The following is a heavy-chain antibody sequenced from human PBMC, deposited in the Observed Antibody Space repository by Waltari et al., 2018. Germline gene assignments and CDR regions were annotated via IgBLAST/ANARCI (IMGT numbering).Heavy chain of an antibody. CDR1: GYSLTKGYY. CDR2: IYHSGNT. V-gene: IGHV4-38-2*01. CDR3: ARKYSGSLDPFDY. Sequence: QVQLQESGPGLVKPSETLPLPCAASGYSLTKGYYWGWIRQPPGKGLEWVGTIYHSGNTYYNPSLKSRVTISVDTSENQFSLKLTSVTAADTAVYYCARKYSGSLDPFDYWGQGTLVTVSS. D-gene: IGHD1-26*01. J-gene: IGHJ4*02.